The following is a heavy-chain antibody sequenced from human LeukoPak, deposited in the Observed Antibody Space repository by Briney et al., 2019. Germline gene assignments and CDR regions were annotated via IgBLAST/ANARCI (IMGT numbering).Heavy chain of an antibody. D-gene: IGHD6-6*01. CDR3: ASQYLRRSSSPFDY. V-gene: IGHV3-11*01. Sequence: GGSLRLSCAASGFTFSDYYTSWIRQAPGKGLEWVSYISSSGSTIYYADSVKGRFTISRDNAKNSLYLQMNSLRAEDTAVYYCASQYLRRSSSPFDYWGQGTLVTVSS. J-gene: IGHJ4*02. CDR1: GFTFSDYY. CDR2: ISSSGSTI.